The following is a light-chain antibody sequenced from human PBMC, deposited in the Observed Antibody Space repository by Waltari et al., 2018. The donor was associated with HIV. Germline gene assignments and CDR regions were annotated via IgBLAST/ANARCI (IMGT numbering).Light chain of an antibody. CDR1: QSISSW. CDR3: QQYNSYPYT. CDR2: KAS. J-gene: IGKJ2*01. Sequence: DIQMTQPPSTLSASVGDRVTITCRASQSISSWLAWYQQKPGRAPKLLIYKASNLEGGVTSRFRGSGSGTEFTLTISSLQPDDFATYFCQQYNSYPYTFGQGTKLEI. V-gene: IGKV1-5*03.